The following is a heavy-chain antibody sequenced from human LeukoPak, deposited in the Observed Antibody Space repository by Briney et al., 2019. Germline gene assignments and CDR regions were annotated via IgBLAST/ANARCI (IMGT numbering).Heavy chain of an antibody. CDR2: ISSSSSTI. CDR1: GFTFSTYN. J-gene: IGHJ6*03. V-gene: IGHV3-48*01. CDR3: ARGDGESRLSYYYYYMDV. D-gene: IGHD3-10*01. Sequence: HTGGSLRLSCAAAGFTFSTYNMNWVRQAPGKGLEGVSYISSSSSTIYYADSVKGRFTISRDNAKNSLYLQMNSLRAEDTAVYYCARGDGESRLSYYYYYMDVWGKGTTVTVSS.